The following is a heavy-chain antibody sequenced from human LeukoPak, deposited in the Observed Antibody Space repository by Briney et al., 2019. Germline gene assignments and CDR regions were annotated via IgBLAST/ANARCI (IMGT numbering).Heavy chain of an antibody. Sequence: GGSLRLSCAASGFTFSGSAMHWVRQASGKGLEWVGRIRSKANSYATAYAASVKGRFTISRDDSKNTAYLQMNSLKTEDTAVYYCTRSRGYYYDSSGYSDFDYWGQGTLVTVSS. J-gene: IGHJ4*02. CDR2: IRSKANSYAT. V-gene: IGHV3-73*01. CDR1: GFTFSGSA. CDR3: TRSRGYYYDSSGYSDFDY. D-gene: IGHD3-22*01.